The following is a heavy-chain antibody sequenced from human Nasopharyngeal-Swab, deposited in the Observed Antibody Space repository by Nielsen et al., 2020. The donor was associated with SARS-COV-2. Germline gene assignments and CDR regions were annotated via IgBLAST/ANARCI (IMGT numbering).Heavy chain of an antibody. CDR2: IYYSGST. V-gene: IGHV4-31*02. CDR3: ARVLIGTPAYGSGTIDY. J-gene: IGHJ4*02. D-gene: IGHD3-10*01. Sequence: WIRQPPGKGLEWIGYIYYSGSTYYNPSLQSRVTISVDTSKNQFSLKLSSVTAADTAVYYCARVLIGTPAYGSGTIDYWGQGTPLTFSS.